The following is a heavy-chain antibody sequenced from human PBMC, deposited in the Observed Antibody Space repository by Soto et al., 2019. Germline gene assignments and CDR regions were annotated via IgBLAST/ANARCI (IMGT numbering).Heavy chain of an antibody. J-gene: IGHJ4*02. CDR2: TYYRSKWYN. Sequence: PSQTLSLTCAISGDSVSSNSAAWNWIRQSPSRGLEWLGRTYYRSKWYNDYAVSVKSRITINPDTSKNQFSLQLNSVTPEDTAVYYCAIGSPLGYCSGGSCPGSYYFDYWGQGTLVTVSS. CDR3: AIGSPLGYCSGGSCPGSYYFDY. D-gene: IGHD2-15*01. CDR1: GDSVSSNSAA. V-gene: IGHV6-1*01.